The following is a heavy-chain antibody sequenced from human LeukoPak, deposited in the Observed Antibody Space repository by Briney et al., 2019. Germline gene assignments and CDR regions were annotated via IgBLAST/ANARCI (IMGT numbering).Heavy chain of an antibody. CDR3: ARYGSSNYPFDY. J-gene: IGHJ4*02. D-gene: IGHD4-11*01. CDR1: GGSISSYY. V-gene: IGHV4-59*08. CDR2: IYYSGST. Sequence: PSETLSLTCTVSGGSISSYYWSWIRQPPGKGLERIGYIYYSGSTNYNPSLKSRVTISVDTSKNQFSLKLSSVTAADTAVYYCARYGSSNYPFDYWGQGTLVTVSS.